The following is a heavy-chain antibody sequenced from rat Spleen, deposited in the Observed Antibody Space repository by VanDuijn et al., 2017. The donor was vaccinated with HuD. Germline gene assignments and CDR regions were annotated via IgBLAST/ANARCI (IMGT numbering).Heavy chain of an antibody. Sequence: EVQLVESGGGLVQPGRSLKLSCAASGVTFSNYGMHWIRQAPTKGLEWVASISTGGGSTYYRDSVKGRFTISRDNAKSTLYLQMDSLRSDDTATYYCAYSAYWGQGTLVTVSS. V-gene: IGHV5-19*01. CDR1: GVTFSNYG. CDR2: ISTGGGST. J-gene: IGHJ3*01. CDR3: AYSAY. D-gene: IGHD1-1*01.